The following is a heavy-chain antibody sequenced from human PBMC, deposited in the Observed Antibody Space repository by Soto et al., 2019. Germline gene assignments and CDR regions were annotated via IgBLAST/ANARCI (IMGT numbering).Heavy chain of an antibody. Sequence: ASVKVSCKASGYTFTSYYMHWVRQAPGQGLEWMGIINPSGGSTSYAQKFQGRVTMTRDTSTSTVYMELSSLRSEDTAVYYCARDRKKSCRDYYYGMDGWGQGTTVTVSS. V-gene: IGHV1-46*01. D-gene: IGHD3-16*02. J-gene: IGHJ6*02. CDR3: ARDRKKSCRDYYYGMDG. CDR2: INPSGGST. CDR1: GYTFTSYY.